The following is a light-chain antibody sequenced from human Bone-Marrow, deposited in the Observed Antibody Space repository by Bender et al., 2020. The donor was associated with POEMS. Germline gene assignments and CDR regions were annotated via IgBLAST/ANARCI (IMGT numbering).Light chain of an antibody. V-gene: IGLV2-23*01. CDR1: SSDVGSYDL. J-gene: IGLJ1*01. CDR2: ENN. CDR3: FSYAGSSTYV. Sequence: QSALTQPASVSGSPGQSITISCTGTSSDVGSYDLVSWYQQYPGKAPKLMIYENNQRPSGISNRFSASKSGNTASLTISGLQAGDEADYYCFSYAGSSTYVFGSGTKVTV.